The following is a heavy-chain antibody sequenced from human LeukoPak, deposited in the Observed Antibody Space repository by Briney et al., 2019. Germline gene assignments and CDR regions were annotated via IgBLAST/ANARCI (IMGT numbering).Heavy chain of an antibody. CDR2: IYTSGST. V-gene: IGHV4-61*02. D-gene: IGHD4-11*01. J-gene: IGHJ5*02. Sequence: PSQTLSLTCTVSGGSISSGSYYWSWIRQPAGKGLEWIGRIYTSGSTNYNPSLKSRVTVSVDTSKNQFSLKLSSVTAADTAVYYCARAQPDYSNYVWFDPWGQGTLVTVSS. CDR1: GGSISSGSYY. CDR3: ARAQPDYSNYVWFDP.